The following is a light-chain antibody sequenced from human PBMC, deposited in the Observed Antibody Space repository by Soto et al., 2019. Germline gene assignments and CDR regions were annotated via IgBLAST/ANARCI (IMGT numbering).Light chain of an antibody. J-gene: IGKJ4*01. Sequence: EIMITPPPSTLSMSPGQTTSLSCTGRHSIGSYLAWYQHKPGRAPRLLIYNASNRATGIPARFSGSGSGTEFTLTINSLQSEDFALYYCQQYNNWPLTFGGGTKVDIK. CDR3: QQYNNWPLT. V-gene: IGKV3D-15*01. CDR2: NAS. CDR1: HSIGSY.